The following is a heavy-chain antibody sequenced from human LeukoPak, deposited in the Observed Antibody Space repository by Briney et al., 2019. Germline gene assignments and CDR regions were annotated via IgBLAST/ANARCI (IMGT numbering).Heavy chain of an antibody. CDR2: IYYSGST. D-gene: IGHD2-8*01. J-gene: IGHJ3*02. Sequence: SETLSLTCTVSGGSISSYYWSWIRQPPGKGLEWLGYIYYSGSTNYNPSLKSRVTISVDTSKNQFSLKLSSVTAADTAVYYCARGPGYCTNGVCYTAAFDIWGQGTMVTVSS. V-gene: IGHV4-59*01. CDR3: ARGPGYCTNGVCYTAAFDI. CDR1: GGSISSYY.